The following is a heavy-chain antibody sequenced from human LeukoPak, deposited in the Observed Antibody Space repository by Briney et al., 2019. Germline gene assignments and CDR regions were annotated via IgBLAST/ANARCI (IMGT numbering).Heavy chain of an antibody. J-gene: IGHJ4*02. CDR3: ARDYGDYDYYFDY. D-gene: IGHD4-17*01. CDR1: GVTLSSYA. Sequence: GGSLRLSCAASGVTLSSYAMSWVRQAPGKGLEWVADIKQDGSEKYYVDSVKGRFTISRDNAKNSLYLQMNSLRVDDTAVYYCARDYGDYDYYFDYWGQGTLVTVSS. V-gene: IGHV3-7*01. CDR2: IKQDGSEK.